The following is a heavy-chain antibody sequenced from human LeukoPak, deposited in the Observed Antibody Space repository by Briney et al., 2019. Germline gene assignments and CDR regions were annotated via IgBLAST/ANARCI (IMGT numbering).Heavy chain of an antibody. Sequence: SETLSLTCAVYGGSFSGYYWSWIRQPPGKGLEWIGEINHSGSTNYNPSLKSRVTIPVDTSKNQFSLKLSSVTAADTAVYYCARGTRNGDIVVVPAARYWFDPWGQGTLVTVSS. V-gene: IGHV4-34*01. CDR2: INHSGST. D-gene: IGHD2-2*01. CDR1: GGSFSGYY. CDR3: ARGTRNGDIVVVPAARYWFDP. J-gene: IGHJ5*02.